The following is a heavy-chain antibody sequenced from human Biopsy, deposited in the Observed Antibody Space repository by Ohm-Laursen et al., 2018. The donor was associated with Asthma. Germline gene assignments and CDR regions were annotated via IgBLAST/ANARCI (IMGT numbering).Heavy chain of an antibody. CDR2: IWYDGSNK. J-gene: IGHJ6*02. V-gene: IGHV3-33*01. CDR3: ARGGLGYCSSSSCYQNYYYGMDV. D-gene: IGHD2-2*01. Sequence: SLRLSCTAAGFTFSGYGMHWVRQAPGKGLEWVGVIWYDGSNKKYEDSVKGRFSISRDNSKNTLYLQMNSLRAEDTAVYYCARGGLGYCSSSSCYQNYYYGMDVWGQGTTVTVSS. CDR1: GFTFSGYG.